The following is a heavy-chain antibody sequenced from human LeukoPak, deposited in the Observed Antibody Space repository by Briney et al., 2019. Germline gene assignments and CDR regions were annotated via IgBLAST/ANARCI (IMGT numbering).Heavy chain of an antibody. CDR1: RFTFSSYD. V-gene: IGHV3-13*01. Sequence: GSLRLSCAASRFTFSSYDMHWVRQATGKGLEWVSAIGTAGDTYYPGSVKGRFTISRDSAKNYLYLQMNSLRAGDTAVYYCAREDSSGFYNSWGQGTLVTVSS. J-gene: IGHJ4*02. CDR2: IGTAGDT. CDR3: AREDSSGFYNS. D-gene: IGHD6-19*01.